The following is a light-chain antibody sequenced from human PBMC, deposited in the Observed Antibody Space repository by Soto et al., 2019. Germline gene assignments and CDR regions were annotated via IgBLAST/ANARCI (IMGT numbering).Light chain of an antibody. V-gene: IGLV2-14*01. Sequence: QSVLTQPASVSGSPGQSITISCTGTSSDVGTYNYVSWYQQHPGKAPKLMIYDVSNRPSWVSNRFSGSKSGNTASLTISGLQAEDEADYYCSSHTGSTVVFGGGTKLTVL. CDR2: DVS. CDR1: SSDVGTYNY. CDR3: SSHTGSTVV. J-gene: IGLJ2*01.